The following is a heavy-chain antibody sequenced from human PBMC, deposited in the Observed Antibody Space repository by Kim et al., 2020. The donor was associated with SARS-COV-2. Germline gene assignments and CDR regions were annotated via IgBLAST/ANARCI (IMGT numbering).Heavy chain of an antibody. CDR3: WYKGSLHYYYHGMDV. CDR2: IYSRGSST. V-gene: IGHV3-23*03. Sequence: GGSLRLSCAASGFTFSSYAMSWVRQAPGKGLEWVSVIYSRGSSTYYADSVKGRFTISRDNSKNTLYLQMNSLRAEDTAVYYCWYKGSLHYYYHGMDVWGQGTTVTVSS. CDR1: GFTFSSYA. J-gene: IGHJ6*02. D-gene: IGHD1-20*01.